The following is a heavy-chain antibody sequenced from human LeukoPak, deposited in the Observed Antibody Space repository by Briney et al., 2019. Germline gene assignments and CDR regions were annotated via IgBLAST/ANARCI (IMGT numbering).Heavy chain of an antibody. CDR3: AKREIPYGDQYYFDY. D-gene: IGHD4-17*01. Sequence: PGGSLRLSWAASGFTFSSYGMHWVRQAPGKGLEWVAFIRYDGSNKYYADSVKGRFTISRDNSKNTLYLQMNSLRAEDKAVYYCAKREIPYGDQYYFDYWGQGTLVTVSS. V-gene: IGHV3-30*02. J-gene: IGHJ4*02. CDR1: GFTFSSYG. CDR2: IRYDGSNK.